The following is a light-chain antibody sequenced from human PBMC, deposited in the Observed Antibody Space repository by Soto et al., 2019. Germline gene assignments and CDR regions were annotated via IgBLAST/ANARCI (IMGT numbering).Light chain of an antibody. CDR3: QQYYSYPRT. Sequence: AIRMTQSPSSLSASTGDRVTITCRASQGISSYLAWYQQKPGKAPKLLIYAASTLQSGVPSRFNGSGSGTDFTLTISYLQSEDFATYYCQQYYSYPRTFGQGTKVDIK. J-gene: IGKJ1*01. CDR2: AAS. V-gene: IGKV1-8*01. CDR1: QGISSY.